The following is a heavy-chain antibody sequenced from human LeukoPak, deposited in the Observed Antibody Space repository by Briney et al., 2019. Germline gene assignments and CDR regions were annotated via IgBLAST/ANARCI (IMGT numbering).Heavy chain of an antibody. J-gene: IGHJ4*02. Sequence: PGGSLRLSCAASGVTFSSYDMRWVRQATGKGLEWVSAICTAGDTYYPGSVKGRFTISRENAKNSLYLQMNSLRAGDTAVYYCARVGSSGWGEIDYWGQGTLVTVSS. V-gene: IGHV3-13*01. CDR3: ARVGSSGWGEIDY. CDR2: ICTAGDT. D-gene: IGHD6-19*01. CDR1: GVTFSSYD.